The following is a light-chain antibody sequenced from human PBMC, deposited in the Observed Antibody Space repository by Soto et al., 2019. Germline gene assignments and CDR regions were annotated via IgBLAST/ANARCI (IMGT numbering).Light chain of an antibody. CDR1: QGLSNY. V-gene: IGKV1-27*01. CDR2: AAS. J-gene: IGKJ5*01. CDR3: QKYNSAPIT. Sequence: DLPMALAPSALAAAIGERGTRTGLAGQGLSNYLAWYQQKPGKVPTLLIYAASTLQSGVPSRFSGSGSGTDFTLTISSLQPEDVAIYYCQKYNSAPITFGQGTLPDI.